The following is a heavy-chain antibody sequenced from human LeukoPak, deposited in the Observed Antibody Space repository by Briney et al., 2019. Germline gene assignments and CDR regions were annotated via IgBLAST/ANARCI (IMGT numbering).Heavy chain of an antibody. D-gene: IGHD6-25*01. J-gene: IGHJ4*02. V-gene: IGHV4-59*01. CDR2: IYHTGST. Sequence: SETLSLTCTVSGGSISSYYWSWIRQPPGKGLEWIANIYHTGSTNYNPSLSSRVTISLDTAKNQFSLKLTSVTAADTAVYYCARRGRNSSGWQDYLWGQGTLVTVSS. CDR1: GGSISSYY. CDR3: ARRGRNSSGWQDYL.